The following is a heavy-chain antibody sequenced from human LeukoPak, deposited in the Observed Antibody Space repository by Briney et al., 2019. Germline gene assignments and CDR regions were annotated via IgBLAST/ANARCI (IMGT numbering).Heavy chain of an antibody. CDR3: AKDRFYYGSTSYYLDY. Sequence: GGSLRLSCATSGFTFDSYGMHWVRLPPGKGLEWVAFIRYDGIITYYADSVQGRFTISRDSSMNTMYLHMGSLRAEDTALYCCAKDRFYYGSTSYYLDYWGQGTLVTVSS. D-gene: IGHD3-10*01. V-gene: IGHV3-30*02. CDR2: IRYDGIIT. J-gene: IGHJ4*02. CDR1: GFTFDSYG.